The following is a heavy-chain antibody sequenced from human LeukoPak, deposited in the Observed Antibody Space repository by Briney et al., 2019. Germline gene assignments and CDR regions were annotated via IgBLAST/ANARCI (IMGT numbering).Heavy chain of an antibody. CDR2: INHSGST. CDR1: GGSFSGYY. CDR3: ARGRRITMIVVVIFHPFDY. V-gene: IGHV4-34*01. J-gene: IGHJ4*02. D-gene: IGHD3-22*01. Sequence: SETLSLTCAVYGGSFSGYYWSWIRRPLGKGLEWIGEINHSGSTNYNPSLKSRVTISVHTPKNQFSLKLSSETAADTAVYYCARGRRITMIVVVIFHPFDYWGQGTLVTVSS.